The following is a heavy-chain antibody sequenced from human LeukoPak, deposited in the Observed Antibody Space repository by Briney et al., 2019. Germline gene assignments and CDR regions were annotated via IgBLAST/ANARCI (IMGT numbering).Heavy chain of an antibody. D-gene: IGHD3-16*01. CDR3: VRGTYHAYYMDV. CDR1: GFTFSSYS. V-gene: IGHV3-21*01. J-gene: IGHJ6*03. Sequence: KAGGSLRLSCAASGFTFSSYSMSWVRQAPGKGLEWVSSVSSSSSYIYYADSVKGRFTISRDNAKNSLYLQMNSLRAEDTAVYYCVRGTYHAYYMDVWGKGTTVTVSS. CDR2: VSSSSSYI.